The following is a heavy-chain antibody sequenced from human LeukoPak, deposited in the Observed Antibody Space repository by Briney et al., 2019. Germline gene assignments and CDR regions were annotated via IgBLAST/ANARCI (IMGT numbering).Heavy chain of an antibody. CDR1: GGSISSYY. V-gene: IGHV4-59*08. D-gene: IGHD2-21*01. Sequence: SETLSLTCTVSGGSISSYYWSWIRQPPGKGLEWIGYIYYSESTYYNPSLKSRVTISVDTSKNQFSLKLSSVTAADTAVYYCARVPMVAYCGSDCYSGYYFDYWGQGTLVTVSS. CDR3: ARVPMVAYCGSDCYSGYYFDY. CDR2: IYYSEST. J-gene: IGHJ4*02.